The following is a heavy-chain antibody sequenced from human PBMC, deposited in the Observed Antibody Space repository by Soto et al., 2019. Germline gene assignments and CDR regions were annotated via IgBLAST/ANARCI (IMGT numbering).Heavy chain of an antibody. D-gene: IGHD3-3*01. Sequence: QVQLAQSGAEVKKPGSSVKVSCKASGGTFSSYTISWVRQAPGQGLEWMGRIIPILGIANYAQKFQGRVTITADKSTSTAYMELSSLRSEDTAVYYCAREVYYDFWSGYYPPSWFDPWGQGTLVTVSS. J-gene: IGHJ5*02. CDR1: GGTFSSYT. V-gene: IGHV1-69*08. CDR3: AREVYYDFWSGYYPPSWFDP. CDR2: IIPILGIA.